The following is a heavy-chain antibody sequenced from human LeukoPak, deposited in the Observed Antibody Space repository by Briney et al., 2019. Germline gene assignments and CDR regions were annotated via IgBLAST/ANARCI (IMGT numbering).Heavy chain of an antibody. CDR1: GGSISSSSYY. CDR3: ARHLPMALEYFHH. V-gene: IGHV4-39*01. CDR2: IYYSGST. D-gene: IGHD5-24*01. Sequence: SETLSLTCTVSGGSISSSSYYWGWIRQPPGKRLEWIGSIYYSGSTYYNPSLKSRVTISLDTSKNQFSLKLSSVTAADTAVYYCARHLPMALEYFHHWGQGTLVTVSS. J-gene: IGHJ1*01.